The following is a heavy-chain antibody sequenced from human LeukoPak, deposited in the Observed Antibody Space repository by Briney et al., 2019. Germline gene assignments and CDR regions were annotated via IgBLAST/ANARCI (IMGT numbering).Heavy chain of an antibody. V-gene: IGHV1-18*01. Sequence: ASVKVSCKASGYTFTSYGISWVRQAPGQGLEWMGWISAYNGNTNYAQKLQGRVTMTTDTSTTTAYMELRSLRSDDTAVYHCAIGTVTTSRLAFDIWGQGTMVTVSS. CDR1: GYTFTSYG. CDR2: ISAYNGNT. D-gene: IGHD4-17*01. CDR3: AIGTVTTSRLAFDI. J-gene: IGHJ3*02.